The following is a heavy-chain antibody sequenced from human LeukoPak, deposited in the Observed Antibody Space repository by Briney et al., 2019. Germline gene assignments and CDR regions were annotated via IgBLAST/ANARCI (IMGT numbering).Heavy chain of an antibody. CDR1: GYTFTSYY. V-gene: IGHV1-46*01. CDR2: INPSGGST. CDR3: ARGDSSGYLFDY. Sequence: GESLKISCKASGYTFTSYYMHWVRQAPGQGLEWMGIINPSGGSTSYAQKFQGRVTMTRDTSTSTVYMELSSLRSEDTAVYYCARGDSSGYLFDYWGQGTLVTVSS. D-gene: IGHD3-22*01. J-gene: IGHJ4*02.